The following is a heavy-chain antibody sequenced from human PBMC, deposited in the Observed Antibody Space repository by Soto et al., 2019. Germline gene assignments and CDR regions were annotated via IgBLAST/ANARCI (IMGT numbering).Heavy chain of an antibody. V-gene: IGHV4-4*07. J-gene: IGHJ4*02. CDR3: ARACSSNSCYDVFDY. Sequence: QVQLQESGPGLLKPSETLSLTCTVSGGSISSYYWSWIRQPAGKGLEWIGRIYTSGNTNYNPSPKRRVTMSVDTSKNQFSLKLSSVTAADTAVYYCARACSSNSCYDVFDYWGQGTLVTVSS. CDR2: IYTSGNT. D-gene: IGHD2-2*01. CDR1: GGSISSYY.